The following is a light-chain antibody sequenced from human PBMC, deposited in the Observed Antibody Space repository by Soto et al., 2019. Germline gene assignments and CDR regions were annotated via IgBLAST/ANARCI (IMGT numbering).Light chain of an antibody. V-gene: IGKV3-15*01. CDR3: QQYNNWPQT. CDR2: SAS. J-gene: IGKJ1*01. CDR1: ESVNTN. Sequence: EIVMTQSPATLSVSPGEGGTLSCRATESVNTNVAWYQQKPGQAPRLLIYSASTRATGTPAGFSGSGSGTEFTLTISSLQSEDFAVYYCQQYNNWPQTFGQGTKVDIK.